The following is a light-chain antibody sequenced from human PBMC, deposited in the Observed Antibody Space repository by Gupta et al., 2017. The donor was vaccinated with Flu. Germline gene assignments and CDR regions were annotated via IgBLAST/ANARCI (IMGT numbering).Light chain of an antibody. CDR1: NWGNKY. V-gene: IGLV3-1*01. CDR2: QDR. Sequence: SGDNWGNKYACWYQQKPDQSPVLVIYQDRKRPSGIPERFSGSSSGNTATLTISVTQAVDEADYYCQVWDSATAYVFGAGTKVTVL. J-gene: IGLJ1*01. CDR3: QVWDSATAYV.